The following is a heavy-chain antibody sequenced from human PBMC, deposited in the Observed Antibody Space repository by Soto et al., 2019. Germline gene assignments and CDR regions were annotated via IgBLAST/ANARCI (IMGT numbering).Heavy chain of an antibody. CDR2: INHSGST. D-gene: IGHD2-15*01. Sequence: SETLSLTCAVYGGSFSGYYWSWIRQPPGKGLEWIGEINHSGSTNYNPSLKSRVTISVDKSKNQFSLRLSSVTAADTAVYYCARELAVVVVAATPAYYYYGMDVWGQGTTVTVSS. V-gene: IGHV4-34*01. CDR1: GGSFSGYY. J-gene: IGHJ6*02. CDR3: ARELAVVVVAATPAYYYYGMDV.